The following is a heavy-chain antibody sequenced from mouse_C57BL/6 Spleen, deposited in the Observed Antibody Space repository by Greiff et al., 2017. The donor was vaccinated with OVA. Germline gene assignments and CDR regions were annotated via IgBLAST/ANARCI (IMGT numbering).Heavy chain of an antibody. Sequence: VQLQQPGPGLVQPSQSLSITCTVSGFSLTSYGVHWVRQSPGKGLEWLGVIWSGGRTDYNAAFISRLSIRKDNSKSQVFIKMNSLQADDTSMYYWARGNDGSSYWYFDVWGTGTTVTVSS. V-gene: IGHV2-2*01. CDR3: ARGNDGSSYWYFDV. CDR2: IWSGGRT. D-gene: IGHD1-1*01. J-gene: IGHJ1*03. CDR1: GFSLTSYG.